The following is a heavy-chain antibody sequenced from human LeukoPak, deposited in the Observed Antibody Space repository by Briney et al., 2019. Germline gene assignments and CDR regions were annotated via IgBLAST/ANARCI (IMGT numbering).Heavy chain of an antibody. CDR3: AKTVSGSTLYHFDY. V-gene: IGHV3-23*01. J-gene: IGHJ4*02. CDR2: ISGSGGST. Sequence: GGSLRLSCAASGFTFSSYAMSWVGQAPGKGLEWVSAISGSGGSTYYADSVKGRFTISRDNSKNTLYLQMNSLRAEDTAVYYCAKTVSGSTLYHFDYWGQGTLVTVSS. CDR1: GFTFSSYA. D-gene: IGHD1-26*01.